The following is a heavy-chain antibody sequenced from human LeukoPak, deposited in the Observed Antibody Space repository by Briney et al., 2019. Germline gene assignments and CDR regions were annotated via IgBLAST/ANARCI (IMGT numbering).Heavy chain of an antibody. J-gene: IGHJ4*02. D-gene: IGHD3/OR15-3a*01. Sequence: GGSLRLSCAASGFSFSSNAMSWVRHAPARGLGWVSSLRGNGDTFYADSVKGRFTLSRDDSRNTVYLHLNNLRVADTPVYYCARASWTSNADAVWWGQGTLVTVSS. CDR1: GFSFSSNA. CDR2: LRGNGDT. CDR3: ARASWTSNADAVW. V-gene: IGHV3-23*01.